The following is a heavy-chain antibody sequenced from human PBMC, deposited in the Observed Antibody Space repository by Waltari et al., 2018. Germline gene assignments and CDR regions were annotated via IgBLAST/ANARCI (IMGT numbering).Heavy chain of an antibody. CDR3: ARLWGGGQNYYYGMDV. D-gene: IGHD2-21*01. J-gene: IGHJ6*02. CDR1: GYSFTSYW. CDR2: IDPSDSYT. V-gene: IGHV5-10-1*03. Sequence: EVQLVQSGAEVKKPGESLRISCKGSGYSFTSYWISWVGPKPGKGLEWMGRIDPSDSYTNYSPSFQGHVTISADKSISTAYLQWSSLKASDTAMYYCARLWGGGQNYYYGMDVWGQGTTVTVSS.